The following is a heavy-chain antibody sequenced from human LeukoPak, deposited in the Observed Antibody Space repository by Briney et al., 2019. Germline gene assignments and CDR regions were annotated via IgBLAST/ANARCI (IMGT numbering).Heavy chain of an antibody. CDR3: AKEITLTTAYFDY. J-gene: IGHJ4*02. V-gene: IGHV3-23*01. D-gene: IGHD4-17*01. CDR2: ISDSGDQT. Sequence: PGGSLRLSCVASGFTFSKYDMSWVRQAPGKGLEWVSGISDSGDQTYYADSVRARFTISRDNSKTTLYLQVNSLRAEDTALYYCAKEITLTTAYFDYWGQGTLVTVSS. CDR1: GFTFSKYD.